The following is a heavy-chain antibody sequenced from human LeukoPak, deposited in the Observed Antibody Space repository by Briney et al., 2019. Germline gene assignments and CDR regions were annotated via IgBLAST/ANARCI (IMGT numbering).Heavy chain of an antibody. CDR3: AKDLARVLIYYFDY. CDR1: GFTFSIYA. J-gene: IGHJ4*02. D-gene: IGHD3-9*01. CDR2: ISGSGGST. V-gene: IGHV3-23*01. Sequence: GGSLRLSCVASGFTFSIYAMTWVRQAPGKGLEWVSTISGSGGSTYYADSVKGRFTISRDNSKNTLYLQMNSLRAEDTAVYYCAKDLARVLIYYFDYWGQGTLVTVSS.